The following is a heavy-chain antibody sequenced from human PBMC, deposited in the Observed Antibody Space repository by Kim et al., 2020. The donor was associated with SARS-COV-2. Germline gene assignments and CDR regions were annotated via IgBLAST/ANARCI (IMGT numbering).Heavy chain of an antibody. CDR3: VRDKGDSAYPIFSY. Sequence: GGSLRLSCAASGFTFSLYRMNWVRQAPGKGLEWIAYIGNSGTTTIYYADSVKRRFTISRDNAKTSLLLQINSRTVEDTAVYYCVRDKGDSAYPIFSYWGQGTLGTVSS. CDR2: IGNSGTTTI. V-gene: IGHV3-48*03. D-gene: IGHD3-22*01. CDR1: GFTFSLYR. J-gene: IGHJ4*02.